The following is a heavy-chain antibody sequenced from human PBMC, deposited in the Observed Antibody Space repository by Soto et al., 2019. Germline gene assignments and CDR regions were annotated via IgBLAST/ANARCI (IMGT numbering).Heavy chain of an antibody. CDR3: ARGSRVLWFGELFPFDY. CDR1: GYSFTSYW. J-gene: IGHJ4*02. CDR2: IYPGDSDT. D-gene: IGHD3-10*01. V-gene: IGHV5-51*01. Sequence: GESLKISCKGSGYSFTSYWIGWVRQMPGKGLEWMGIIYPGDSDTRYSPSFQGQVTISADKSISTAYLQWSSLKASDTAMYYCARGSRVLWFGELFPFDYWGQGPLVTVSS.